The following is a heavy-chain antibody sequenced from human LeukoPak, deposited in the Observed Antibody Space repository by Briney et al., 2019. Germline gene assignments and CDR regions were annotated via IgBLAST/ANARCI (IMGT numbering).Heavy chain of an antibody. V-gene: IGHV4-61*02. CDR2: IYTSGST. J-gene: IGHJ4*02. Sequence: SQTLSLTCTVSGGSICSGSYYWSWIRQPAGKGLEWIGRIYTSGSTNYNPSLKSRVTISVDTSKNQFSLKLSSVTAADTAVYYCARERITMIVVVNGPFDYWGQGTLVTVSS. D-gene: IGHD3-22*01. CDR1: GGSICSGSYY. CDR3: ARERITMIVVVNGPFDY.